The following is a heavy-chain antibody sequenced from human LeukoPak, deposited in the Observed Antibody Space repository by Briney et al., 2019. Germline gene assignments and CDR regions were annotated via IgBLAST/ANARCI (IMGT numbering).Heavy chain of an antibody. J-gene: IGHJ4*02. D-gene: IGHD6-13*01. V-gene: IGHV1-18*01. Sequence: ASVKVSCKASGYTFTSYGISWVRQAPGQGLEWMGWISAYNGNTNYAQKLQGRVTMTTDTSTITAYMELRSLRSDDTAAYYCARVVRIAAAGDYWGQGTLVTVSS. CDR3: ARVVRIAAAGDY. CDR2: ISAYNGNT. CDR1: GYTFTSYG.